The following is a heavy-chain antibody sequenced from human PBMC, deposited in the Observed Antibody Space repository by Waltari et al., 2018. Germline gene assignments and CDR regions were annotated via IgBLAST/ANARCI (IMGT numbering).Heavy chain of an antibody. CDR1: GYTFTDYY. CDR3: ARDRSSTWYGGSIY. CDR2: INPNSGGT. J-gene: IGHJ4*02. V-gene: IGHV1-2*02. D-gene: IGHD6-13*01. Sequence: QVQLVQSGAEVKKPGASVKVSYKASGYTFTDYYIHWVRQAPGQGLEWMGGINPNSGGTNYPQKFQGRVTVTRDTSISTAYMELSGLRSDDTAVYYCARDRSSTWYGGSIYWGQGTPVTVSS.